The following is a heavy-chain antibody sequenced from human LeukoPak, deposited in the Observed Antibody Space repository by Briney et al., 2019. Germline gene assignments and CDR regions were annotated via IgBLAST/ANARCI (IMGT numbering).Heavy chain of an antibody. CDR3: ARRGYSGYDRKDYYYYYMDV. CDR2: INPNSGGT. CDR1: GYTFASYD. Sequence: GASVKVSCKASGYTFASYDINWVRQATGQGLEWMGWINPNSGGTNYAQKFQGRVTMTRDTSISTAYMELSRLRSDDTAVYYCARRGYSGYDRKDYYYYYMDVWGKGTTVTVSS. J-gene: IGHJ6*03. V-gene: IGHV1-2*02. D-gene: IGHD5-12*01.